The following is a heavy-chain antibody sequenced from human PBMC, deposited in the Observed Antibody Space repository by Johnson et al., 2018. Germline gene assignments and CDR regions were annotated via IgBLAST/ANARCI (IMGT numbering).Heavy chain of an antibody. CDR2: ISWTGEIR. V-gene: IGHV3-9*01. CDR3: AKDRSVNTDAFDV. D-gene: IGHD4-17*01. Sequence: VQLVESGGGLAQPGGSLRLSCTASGFIFDEFAMHWVRQAPGKGLEWVSSISWTGEIRGYADFVRGRFTISRDNTKNSISLQMNSLRVEDTALYFCAKDRSVNTDAFDVWRQGTMVTVSS. CDR1: GFIFDEFA. J-gene: IGHJ3*01.